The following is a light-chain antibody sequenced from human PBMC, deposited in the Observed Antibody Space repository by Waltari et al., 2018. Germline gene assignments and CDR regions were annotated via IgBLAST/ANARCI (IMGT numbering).Light chain of an antibody. Sequence: SALTQPASVSASPGHSINISCTGTSSDDGGYNFVSWYQQHPGKAPQVIIFEISKRPSGVSHLSSGSQSGNTASLTISVLQAEDEANYYCCAYVGYSTWVFGGGTKLTVV. J-gene: IGLJ3*02. V-gene: IGLV2-23*02. CDR2: EIS. CDR3: CAYVGYSTWV. CDR1: SSDDGGYNF.